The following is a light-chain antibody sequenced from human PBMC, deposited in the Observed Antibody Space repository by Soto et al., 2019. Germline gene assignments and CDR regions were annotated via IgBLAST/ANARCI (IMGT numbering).Light chain of an antibody. Sequence: IVLTQSPCTLSLTPGERATLSCRASQSVSSYYLAWYQQKPGQAPRLLIYGASSRATGIPDRFSGSGSGTDFTLTISRLEPEDFAVYYCQQYGISTGRSGQGSKVDIK. CDR2: GAS. J-gene: IGKJ1*01. CDR3: QQYGISTGR. V-gene: IGKV3-20*01. CDR1: QSVSSYY.